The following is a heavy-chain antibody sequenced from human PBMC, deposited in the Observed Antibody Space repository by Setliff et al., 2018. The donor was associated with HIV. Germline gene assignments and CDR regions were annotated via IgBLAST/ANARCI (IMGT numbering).Heavy chain of an antibody. D-gene: IGHD2-21*01. CDR3: ARGRDCGDNSCLLRLYYHYGMDA. CDR1: GGSFSNYY. CDR2: VVEEGHT. Sequence: PSETLSLTCAVYGGSFSNYYWSWIRQIPGKGLEWIGEVVEEGHTNYNPSLKSRVTISVDTSKKQFSLKVESVTAADTGVYFCARGRDCGDNSCLLRLYYHYGMDAWGPGTAVTVSS. J-gene: IGHJ6*02. V-gene: IGHV4-34*01.